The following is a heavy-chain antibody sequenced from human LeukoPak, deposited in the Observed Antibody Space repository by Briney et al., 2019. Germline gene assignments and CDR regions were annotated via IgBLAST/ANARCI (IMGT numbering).Heavy chain of an antibody. CDR2: IYYSGTT. V-gene: IGHV4-59*08. CDR1: GGSISNYY. Sequence: SETLSLTCTVSGGSISNYYWSWIRQPPGKGLEWIGYIYYSGTTNYNPSLKSRVTISVDTSKNQFSLKLTSVTAADTAVYYCARGYSSTWFKTWDFWGQGTLVTVSS. D-gene: IGHD6-13*01. J-gene: IGHJ4*02. CDR3: ARGYSSTWFKTWDF.